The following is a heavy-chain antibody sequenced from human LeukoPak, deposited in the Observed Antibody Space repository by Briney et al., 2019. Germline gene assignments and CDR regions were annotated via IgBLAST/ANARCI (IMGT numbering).Heavy chain of an antibody. J-gene: IGHJ4*02. V-gene: IGHV4-34*01. CDR3: TRMATGHDY. CDR2: INHSGYT. D-gene: IGHD5-12*01. Sequence: PSETLSLTCAVSGVSFNDYYWSWVRQTPEKGLEWIGEINHSGYTNDSPSLKSRVTLSIDTSRKQFSLNLRSVTVADTGIYYCTRMATGHDYWGQGTLVTVSS. CDR1: GVSFNDYY.